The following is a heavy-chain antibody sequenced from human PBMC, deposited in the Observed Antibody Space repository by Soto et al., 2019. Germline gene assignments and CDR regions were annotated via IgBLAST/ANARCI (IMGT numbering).Heavy chain of an antibody. Sequence: GASVKVSCKASGYTFTSYDINWVRQATGQGLEWMGWMNPNSGNTGYAQKFQGRVTMTRNTSISTAYMELSSLRSEDTAVYYCASEVAAAGLYYYYYHVDVWGKGTTVTVSS. CDR3: ASEVAAAGLYYYYYHVDV. CDR1: GYTFTSYD. CDR2: MNPNSGNT. V-gene: IGHV1-8*01. D-gene: IGHD6-13*01. J-gene: IGHJ6*03.